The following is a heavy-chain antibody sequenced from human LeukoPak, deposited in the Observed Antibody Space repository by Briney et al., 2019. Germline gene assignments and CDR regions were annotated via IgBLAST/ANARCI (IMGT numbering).Heavy chain of an antibody. D-gene: IGHD3-22*01. CDR1: GFTFSSYS. CDR3: ARDPHPEDYDSTPFFDY. V-gene: IGHV3-21*01. J-gene: IGHJ4*02. Sequence: GGSLRLSCAASGFTFSSYSMNWVRQAPGKGLEWVSSISSSSYIYYADSVKGRFTISRDDAKNSLYLQMNSLRAEDTAVYYCARDPHPEDYDSTPFFDYWGQGTLVTVSS. CDR2: ISSSSYI.